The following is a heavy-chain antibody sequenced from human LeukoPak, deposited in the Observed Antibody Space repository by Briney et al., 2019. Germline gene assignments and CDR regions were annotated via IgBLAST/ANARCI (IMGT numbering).Heavy chain of an antibody. CDR2: IYSGDIT. J-gene: IGHJ4*02. D-gene: IGHD5-18*01. V-gene: IGHV3-53*01. Sequence: GGSLRLSCAASGFTVNNNYMSWVRQAPGKGLEWVSVIYSGDITYYADSVKGRFTISRDNSKNTLYLQMNSLRAEDTAVYYCARGSGYNYGFPDYWGQGTLVTVS. CDR3: ARGSGYNYGFPDY. CDR1: GFTVNNNY.